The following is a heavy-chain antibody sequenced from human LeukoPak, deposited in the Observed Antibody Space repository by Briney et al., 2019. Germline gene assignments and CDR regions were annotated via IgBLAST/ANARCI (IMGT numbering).Heavy chain of an antibody. CDR1: GFTFSSYA. Sequence: PRRSLRLSCAASGFTFSSYAMSWVRQAPGKGLEWVSAISGSGGSTYYADSVKGRFTISRDNSKNTLYLQMNSLRAEDTAVYYCAKDSADDYGDYPKYWGQGTLVTVSS. V-gene: IGHV3-23*01. J-gene: IGHJ4*02. D-gene: IGHD4-17*01. CDR3: AKDSADDYGDYPKY. CDR2: ISGSGGST.